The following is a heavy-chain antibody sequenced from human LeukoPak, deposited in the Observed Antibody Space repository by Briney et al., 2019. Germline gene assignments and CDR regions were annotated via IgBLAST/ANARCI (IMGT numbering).Heavy chain of an antibody. CDR2: IYYSGSS. CDR1: GGSISSYF. Sequence: SETPSLTCTVSGGSISSYFWNWIRQPPGRGLEWIGYIYYSGSSNYNPSLKSRVTLSVNTSKNQFSLKVSSVTAADTAVYYCARGESSGSNWFDPWGQGTLVTVSS. CDR3: ARGESSGSNWFDP. D-gene: IGHD3-22*01. J-gene: IGHJ5*02. V-gene: IGHV4-59*01.